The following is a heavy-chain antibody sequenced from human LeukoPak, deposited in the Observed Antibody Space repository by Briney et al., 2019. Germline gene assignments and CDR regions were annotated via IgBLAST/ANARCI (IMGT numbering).Heavy chain of an antibody. CDR2: ISYDGSNK. Sequence: PGGSLRLSCAASGFTFSSYAMHWVRQAPGKGLEWVAVISYDGSNKYYADSVKGRFTISRDNSKNTLYLQMNSLRAEDTAVYYCAREAIAARPLDYWGQGTLVTVSS. CDR1: GFTFSSYA. V-gene: IGHV3-30*04. D-gene: IGHD6-6*01. CDR3: AREAIAARPLDY. J-gene: IGHJ4*02.